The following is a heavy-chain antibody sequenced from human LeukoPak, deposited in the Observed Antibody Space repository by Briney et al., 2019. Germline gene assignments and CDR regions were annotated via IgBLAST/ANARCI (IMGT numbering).Heavy chain of an antibody. V-gene: IGHV1-2*02. Sequence: ASLKVSCKPSGYTFTGYEMHWVRQAPGQGLEGMGWIHLNSGDTNSAHKFPGRVTMTTDTSISTAYLGLSRLTSDATAVYYCASTGVVPAAPYYFDYWGQGTLVTVSS. CDR1: GYTFTGYE. CDR3: ASTGVVPAAPYYFDY. CDR2: IHLNSGDT. D-gene: IGHD2-2*01. J-gene: IGHJ4*02.